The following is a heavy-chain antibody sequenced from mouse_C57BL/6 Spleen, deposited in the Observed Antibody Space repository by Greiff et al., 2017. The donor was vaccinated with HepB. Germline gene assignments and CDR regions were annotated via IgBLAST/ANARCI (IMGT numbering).Heavy chain of an antibody. Sequence: DSGPGLVKPSQSLSLTCSVTGYSITSGYYWNWIRQFPGNKLEWMGYISYDGSNNYNPSLKNRISITRDTSKNQFFLKLNSVTTEDTATYYCARGGNYYFDYWGQGTTLTVSS. D-gene: IGHD2-1*01. J-gene: IGHJ2*01. CDR1: GYSITSGYY. V-gene: IGHV3-6*01. CDR3: ARGGNYYFDY. CDR2: ISYDGSN.